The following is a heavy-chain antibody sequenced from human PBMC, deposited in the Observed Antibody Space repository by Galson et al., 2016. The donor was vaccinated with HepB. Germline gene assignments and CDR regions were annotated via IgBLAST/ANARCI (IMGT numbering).Heavy chain of an antibody. Sequence: SLRLSCAASGFTFSSFWMSWVRQAPGKGLEWVANIHQDGGQRYYGDSVKGRFTVSRDNAKNSLYLHMNSLRVDDTALYYCARRMLVGAGFDYWGQGALVIVSS. V-gene: IGHV3-7*04. CDR2: IHQDGGQR. CDR1: GFTFSSFW. D-gene: IGHD1-26*01. J-gene: IGHJ4*02. CDR3: ARRMLVGAGFDY.